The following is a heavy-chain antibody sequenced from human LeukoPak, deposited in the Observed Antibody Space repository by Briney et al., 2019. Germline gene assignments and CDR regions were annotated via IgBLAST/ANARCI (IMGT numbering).Heavy chain of an antibody. CDR3: ASHSSSLSLFDY. D-gene: IGHD6-6*01. CDR2: IYTSGST. Sequence: SETLSLTCTVSGGSISSYYWSWIRQPPGKGLEWIGYIYTSGSTNYNPSLKSRVTISVDTSKNQFSLKLSSVTAADTAVYYCASHSSSLSLFDYWGQGTLVTVSS. CDR1: GGSISSYY. V-gene: IGHV4-4*09. J-gene: IGHJ4*02.